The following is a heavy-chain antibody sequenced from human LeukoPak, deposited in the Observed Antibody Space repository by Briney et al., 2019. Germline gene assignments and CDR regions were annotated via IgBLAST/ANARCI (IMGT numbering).Heavy chain of an antibody. CDR1: GFTVSSNY. CDR2: ISGSGGST. J-gene: IGHJ4*02. V-gene: IGHV3-23*01. CDR3: AKDSSPGIAAGDY. D-gene: IGHD6-13*01. Sequence: QSGGSLRLSCAASGFTVSSNYMSWVRQAPGKGLEWVSAISGSGGSTYYADSVKGRFTISRDNSKNTLYLQMNSLRAEDTAVYYCAKDSSPGIAAGDYWGQGTLVTVSS.